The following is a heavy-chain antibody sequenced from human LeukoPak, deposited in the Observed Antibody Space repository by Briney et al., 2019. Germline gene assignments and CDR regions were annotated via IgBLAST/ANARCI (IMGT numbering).Heavy chain of an antibody. CDR3: SKLRSSVPAAAYNN. CDR2: ISGSGDTT. D-gene: IGHD2-2*01. Sequence: GGSLRLSCAASGFTFSNYAMSWVRQAPGKELEWVSVISGSGDTTDYADSVKGRFTISRDNSKNTLYLQMNSLRAEDTAVYYCSKLRSSVPAAAYNNWGQGILVTVSS. J-gene: IGHJ4*02. CDR1: GFTFSNYA. V-gene: IGHV3-23*01.